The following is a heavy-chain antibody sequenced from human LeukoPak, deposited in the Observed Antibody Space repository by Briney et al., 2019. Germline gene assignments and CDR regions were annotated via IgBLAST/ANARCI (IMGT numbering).Heavy chain of an antibody. CDR2: IYTGGTT. CDR3: ARRKEVSAYYYGMDV. Sequence: GGSLRLSCAASGFTVSSQYMSWVRQGPGGGLEWVSVIYTGGTTHYADSLKSRFTISRDTAKNTFYLQMNSLRAEDTAVYYCARRKEVSAYYYGMDVWGQGTTVTVSS. D-gene: IGHD3-16*02. J-gene: IGHJ6*02. V-gene: IGHV3-66*04. CDR1: GFTVSSQY.